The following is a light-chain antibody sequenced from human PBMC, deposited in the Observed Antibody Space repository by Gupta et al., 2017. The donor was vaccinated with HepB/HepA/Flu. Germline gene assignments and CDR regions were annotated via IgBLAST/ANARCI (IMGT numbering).Light chain of an antibody. CDR1: QTISTY. CDR3: QQTYSSPHT. V-gene: IGKV1-39*01. Sequence: DIQMTQSPSSLSASEGDRVTITCRASQTISTYLNWYQQKPGKAPKLLIYAASSLQSGVPSRFSGSGYGTDFTLTISRLQSEDFATYSCQQTYSSPHTFGQGTKVEIK. CDR2: AAS. J-gene: IGKJ1*01.